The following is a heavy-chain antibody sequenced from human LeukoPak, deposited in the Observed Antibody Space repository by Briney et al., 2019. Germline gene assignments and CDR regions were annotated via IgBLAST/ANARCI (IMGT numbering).Heavy chain of an antibody. CDR3: TREGAYDSGTYGAGDY. CDR1: GFNFSNYW. J-gene: IGHJ4*02. Sequence: GGSLRLSCTASGFNFSNYWMHWVRQAPGKGLVWVSRLNTGGNSTIYADSVKGRFIITRDNAKSTLYLQMNSLRADDTGVYYCTREGAYDSGTYGAGDYWGQGTLVTVSS. CDR2: LNTGGNST. V-gene: IGHV3-74*01. D-gene: IGHD3-10*01.